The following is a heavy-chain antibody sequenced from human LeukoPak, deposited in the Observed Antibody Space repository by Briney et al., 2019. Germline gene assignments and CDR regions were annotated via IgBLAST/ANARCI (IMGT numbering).Heavy chain of an antibody. J-gene: IGHJ4*02. D-gene: IGHD1/OR15-1a*01. CDR1: GYTFTSYY. Sequence: ASVTVSCTASGYTFTSYYMHWVRQAPGQGPEWMGIINPSGGSTSYAQKFQGRVTMTRDTSTSTVYMELSSLRSEDTAVYYCAREGNKNFDYWGQGTLVTVSS. V-gene: IGHV1-46*01. CDR2: INPSGGST. CDR3: AREGNKNFDY.